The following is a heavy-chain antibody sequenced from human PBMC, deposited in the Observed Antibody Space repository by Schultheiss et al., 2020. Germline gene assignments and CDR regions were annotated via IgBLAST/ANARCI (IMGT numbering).Heavy chain of an antibody. Sequence: GSLRLSCKGSGYSFTSYWIGWVRQMPGKGLEWMGIIYPGDSDTRYSPSFQGQVTISADKSISTAYLQWSSLKASDTAMYYCARIVALGCFDYWGQGTLVTVSS. CDR1: GYSFTSYW. V-gene: IGHV5-51*01. J-gene: IGHJ4*02. CDR2: IYPGDSDT. D-gene: IGHD6-19*01. CDR3: ARIVALGCFDY.